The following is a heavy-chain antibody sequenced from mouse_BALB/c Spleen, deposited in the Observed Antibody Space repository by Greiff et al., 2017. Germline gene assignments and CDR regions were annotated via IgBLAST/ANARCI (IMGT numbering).Heavy chain of an antibody. CDR2: IYPGSGNT. D-gene: IGHD2-4*01. CDR3: ARWQDYDSLAY. J-gene: IGHJ3*01. CDR1: GYAFTNYW. V-gene: IGHV1-63*01. Sequence: VQLQQSVAELVRPGTSVKISCKASGYAFTNYWLGWVKQRPGHGLEWIGDIYPGSGNTYYNEKFKGKATLTADKSSSTAYMQLSSLTSEDSAVYFCARWQDYDSLAYWGQGTLVTVSA.